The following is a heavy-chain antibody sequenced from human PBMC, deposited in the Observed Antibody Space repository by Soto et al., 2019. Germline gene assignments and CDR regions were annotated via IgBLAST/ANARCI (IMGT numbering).Heavy chain of an antibody. CDR1: GFSFSTYD. Sequence: EVQLVESGGGLVQPGGSLTLSCAASGFSFSTYDMNWVRQAPGKGLEWVSYISGGSSRIFYADSVKGRFTISTDNVKKSLYLQMNSLRDEDTGVYYCATVIYGGWSTIKDYYYYAMDVWGQGTTVTVSS. V-gene: IGHV3-48*02. J-gene: IGHJ6*02. CDR3: ATVIYGGWSTIKDYYYYAMDV. CDR2: ISGGSSRI. D-gene: IGHD5-12*01.